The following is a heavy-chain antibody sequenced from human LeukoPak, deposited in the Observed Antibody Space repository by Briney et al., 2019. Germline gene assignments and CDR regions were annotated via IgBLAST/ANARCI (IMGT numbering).Heavy chain of an antibody. CDR1: GFSFSTYA. Sequence: GGSLRLSCAASGFSFSTYALGWVRQAPGKGLEWVALISYNGGRKDYADSVKGRFTIDRDNSKNTVYLQMNNLRPDDTAIYFCARQEARNYYYEGLDYWGQGNLVTVSS. J-gene: IGHJ4*02. D-gene: IGHD3-22*01. V-gene: IGHV3-30*04. CDR2: ISYNGGRK. CDR3: ARQEARNYYYEGLDY.